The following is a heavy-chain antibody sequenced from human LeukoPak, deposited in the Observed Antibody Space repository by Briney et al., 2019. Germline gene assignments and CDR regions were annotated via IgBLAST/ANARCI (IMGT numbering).Heavy chain of an antibody. CDR2: INTNTGNP. D-gene: IGHD3-3*01. CDR1: GYTFTSYG. Sequence: ASVKVSCKASGYTFTSYGISWVRQAPGQGLEWMGWINTNTGNPTYAQGLTGRFVFSLDTSVNTAYLQISSLKAEDTAVYFCARVLQQGNWFDPWGQGTLVTVSS. J-gene: IGHJ5*02. V-gene: IGHV7-4-1*02. CDR3: ARVLQQGNWFDP.